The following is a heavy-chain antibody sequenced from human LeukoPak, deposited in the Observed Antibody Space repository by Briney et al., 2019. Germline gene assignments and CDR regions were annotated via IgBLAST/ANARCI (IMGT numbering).Heavy chain of an antibody. D-gene: IGHD5-24*01. Sequence: GGSLRLSCAASGFTFSSYGMHWVRQAPGKGLEWVSVIYSGGSTYYVDSVKGRFTISRDNSKNTLYLQMNSLRSEDTAVYYCASGDIGWLQLNSWGQGTLVTVSS. CDR2: IYSGGST. J-gene: IGHJ4*02. V-gene: IGHV3-NL1*01. CDR3: ASGDIGWLQLNS. CDR1: GFTFSSYG.